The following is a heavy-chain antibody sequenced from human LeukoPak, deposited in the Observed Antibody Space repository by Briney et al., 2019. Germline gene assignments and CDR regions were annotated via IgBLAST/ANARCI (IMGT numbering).Heavy chain of an antibody. J-gene: IGHJ6*03. Sequence: PGGSLRLSCAASGFTFSSYAMHWVRQAPGKGLEWVAVISYDGSNKYYADSVKGRFTISRDNSKNTLYLQMNSLRAEDTAVYYCARAGLRSSTSCYPGDCYYYYMDVWGKGTTVTVSS. D-gene: IGHD2-2*01. CDR1: GFTFSSYA. CDR3: ARAGLRSSTSCYPGDCYYYYMDV. CDR2: ISYDGSNK. V-gene: IGHV3-30-3*01.